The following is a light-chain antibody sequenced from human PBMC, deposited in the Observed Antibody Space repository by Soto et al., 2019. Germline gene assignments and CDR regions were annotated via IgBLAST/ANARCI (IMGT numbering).Light chain of an antibody. CDR1: QTVTNY. V-gene: IGKV1-39*01. CDR2: STS. Sequence: DIQRTQSPSSLSAAVGDRVTITCRASQTVTNYLYWYHQQPGKAPKLLIHSTSTLQTEVPSRFSGSGSGTDYTLTISSLQPEDFATYYCQQSYRTPTFGQGTRLEIK. CDR3: QQSYRTPT. J-gene: IGKJ5*01.